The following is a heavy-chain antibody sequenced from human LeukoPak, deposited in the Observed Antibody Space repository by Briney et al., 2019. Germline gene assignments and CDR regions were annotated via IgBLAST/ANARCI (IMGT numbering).Heavy chain of an antibody. V-gene: IGHV4-4*07. CDR2: IYTSGST. D-gene: IGHD2-2*01. CDR3: ARVGVVVPAAVDYYYSYMDV. Sequence: SETLSLTCTVSGGSISSYYWSWIRQPAGKGLEWIGRIYTSGSTNYNPSLKSRVTMSVDTSKNQFSLKLSSVTAADTAVYYCARVGVVVPAAVDYYYSYMDVWGKGTTVTVSS. CDR1: GGSISSYY. J-gene: IGHJ6*03.